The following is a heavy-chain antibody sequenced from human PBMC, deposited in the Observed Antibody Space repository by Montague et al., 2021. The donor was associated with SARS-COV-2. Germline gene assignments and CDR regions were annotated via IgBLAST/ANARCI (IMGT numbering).Heavy chain of an antibody. CDR3: APICGTNHFYFDY. D-gene: IGHD2-8*01. CDR2: VFHDGFT. Sequence: SETLSLTCAVYGGSSRDNYWSCMRQPPGRGLEGSGEVFHDGFTKYNQSLTSRVTISLDASKSQFSLMLTSVTAADAAVYFCAPICGTNHFYFDYWGQGALVTVSS. V-gene: IGHV4-34*12. J-gene: IGHJ4*02. CDR1: GGSSRDNY.